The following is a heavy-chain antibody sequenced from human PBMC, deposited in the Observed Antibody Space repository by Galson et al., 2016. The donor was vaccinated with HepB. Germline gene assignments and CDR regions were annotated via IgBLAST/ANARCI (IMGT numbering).Heavy chain of an antibody. CDR2: IYWDDDK. CDR3: AHRRPPDRGSTWFYYFDY. J-gene: IGHJ4*02. CDR1: GFSLTTDGLG. D-gene: IGHD6-13*01. V-gene: IGHV2-5*02. Sequence: PALVKPTQTLTLTCTFSGFSLTTDGLGVGWIRQPPGKALEWLALIYWDDDKRYSPSLKSRLTVTKDTSRNQVVLTMTNMDPVDTATYYCAHRRPPDRGSTWFYYFDYWSQGTLVTVSS.